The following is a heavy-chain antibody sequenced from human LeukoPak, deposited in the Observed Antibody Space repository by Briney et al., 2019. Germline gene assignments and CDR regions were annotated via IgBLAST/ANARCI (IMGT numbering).Heavy chain of an antibody. V-gene: IGHV3-30*02. Sequence: GGSLRLSCAASGFTFGTCGMHWVRQAPGKGLEWVAFIRYGGSDTYYGDSVKGRFTISRDNSKNTLYLQMNSLRGEDTAVYYCAKEPYSSVYYFYYMDVWGKGTTVTVSS. D-gene: IGHD6-25*01. J-gene: IGHJ6*03. CDR1: GFTFGTCG. CDR2: IRYGGSDT. CDR3: AKEPYSSVYYFYYMDV.